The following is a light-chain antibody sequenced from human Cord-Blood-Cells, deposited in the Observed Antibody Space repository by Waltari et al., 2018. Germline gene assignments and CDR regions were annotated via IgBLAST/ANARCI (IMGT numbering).Light chain of an antibody. CDR1: QSVSSSY. V-gene: IGKV3-20*01. CDR3: QQYGSS. J-gene: IGKJ3*01. CDR2: GAS. Sequence: EIVLTQSPGTLSLSPGERATLSCRASQSVSSSYLAWYQQKHGQAPRLLIYGASSRATGIPDRFSGSGSGTDFTLTISRLEPEDFAVYYCQQYGSSFGPGTKVDIK.